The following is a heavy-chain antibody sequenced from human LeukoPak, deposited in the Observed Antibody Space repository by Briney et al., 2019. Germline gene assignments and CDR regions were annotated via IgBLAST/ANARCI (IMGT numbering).Heavy chain of an antibody. CDR2: IKQDGSEK. D-gene: IGHD3-3*01. V-gene: IGHV3-7*01. CDR3: ARGKSGYAFDI. CDR1: GFTFSSYW. Sequence: GGSLRLSCAASGFTFSSYWMSWVRQAPGKGLEWVANIKQDGSEKYYVDSVKGRLTISRDNAKNSLYLQMNSLRAEDTAVYYCARGKSGYAFDIWGQGTMVTVSS. J-gene: IGHJ3*02.